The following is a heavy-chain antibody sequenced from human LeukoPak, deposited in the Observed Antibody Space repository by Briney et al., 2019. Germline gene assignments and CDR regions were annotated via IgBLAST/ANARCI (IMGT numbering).Heavy chain of an antibody. V-gene: IGHV1-2*02. CDR1: GYTFTGYY. J-gene: IGHJ5*02. CDR3: AKPGRDVWFGEKNWFDP. CDR2: INPNSGGT. Sequence: ASVKVSCKASGYTFTGYYMHWVRQAPGQRLGWMGWINPNSGGTNYAQKFQGRVTMTRDTSISTAYMELSRLRSDDTAVYYCAKPGRDVWFGEKNWFDPWGQGTLVTVSS. D-gene: IGHD3-10*01.